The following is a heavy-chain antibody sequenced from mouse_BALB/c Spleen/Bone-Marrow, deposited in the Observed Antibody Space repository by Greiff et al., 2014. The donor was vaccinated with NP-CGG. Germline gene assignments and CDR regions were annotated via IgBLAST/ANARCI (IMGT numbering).Heavy chain of an antibody. V-gene: IGHV5-17*02. D-gene: IGHD2-10*02. CDR2: ISSGSSTI. CDR3: ARSGYGDYYAMDY. CDR1: GFTFSSFG. J-gene: IGHJ4*01. Sequence: VQLKESGGGLVQPGGSRKLSCAASGFTFSSFGIHWVRQAPEKGLEWVAYISSGSSTIYYADIVKGRFTISRDNPKNTLFLQMTSLRSEDTAMYYCARSGYGDYYAMDYWGQGTSVSVSS.